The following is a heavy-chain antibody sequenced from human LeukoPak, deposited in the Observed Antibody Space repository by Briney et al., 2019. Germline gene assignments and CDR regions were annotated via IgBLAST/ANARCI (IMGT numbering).Heavy chain of an antibody. V-gene: IGHV4-34*01. CDR1: GGSFSGYY. D-gene: IGHD5-18*01. CDR3: AREIGDTAMVTMDY. CDR2: INHQGRA. J-gene: IGHJ4*02. Sequence: SETLSLTCAVSGGSFSGYYWTWIRQPPGKGLEWIGEINHQGRANYNPSLESRVTISVDTSKNQFSLKLSSVTAADTAVYYCAREIGDTAMVTMDYWGQGTLATVSS.